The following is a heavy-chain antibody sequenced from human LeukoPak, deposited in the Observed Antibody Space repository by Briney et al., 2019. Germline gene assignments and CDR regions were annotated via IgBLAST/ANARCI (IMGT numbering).Heavy chain of an antibody. J-gene: IGHJ4*02. D-gene: IGHD3-22*01. CDR3: ARVSYYDSSGYRSPLFFDY. CDR2: ISSSGSTI. Sequence: GGSLRLSCAASGFTFSDYYMSWIRQAPGKGLEWVSYISSSGSTIYYADSVKGRFTISRDNAKNSLYLQMNSLRAEDRAVYYCARVSYYDSSGYRSPLFFDYWGQGTLVTVSS. CDR1: GFTFSDYY. V-gene: IGHV3-11*04.